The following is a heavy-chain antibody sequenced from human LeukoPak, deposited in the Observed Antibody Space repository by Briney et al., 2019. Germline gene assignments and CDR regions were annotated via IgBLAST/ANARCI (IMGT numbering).Heavy chain of an antibody. V-gene: IGHV4-59*01. CDR3: VRGPFGSAFDI. D-gene: IGHD3-3*01. CDR1: GGSISRYY. Sequence: PSETLSLTCSVSGGSISRYYWSWIRQPPGKGLEWIAYIYYSGSTTYNSSLKSRVTISVDTSKNQFSLKMRSVTAADTALYYCVRGPFGSAFDIWGQGTMVTASS. CDR2: IYYSGST. J-gene: IGHJ3*02.